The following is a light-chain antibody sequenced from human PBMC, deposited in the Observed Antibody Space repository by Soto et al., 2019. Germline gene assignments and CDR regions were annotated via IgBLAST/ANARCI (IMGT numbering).Light chain of an antibody. J-gene: IGKJ1*01. V-gene: IGKV1-5*01. CDR2: DAS. CDR1: QSISVS. CDR3: QQYNSYSRT. Sequence: IQMTQSPSTLSASVGDTVTITCRASQSISVSLAWYQQKPGKAPKLLIYDASSLESGVPSRFSGSGSGTEFTLTISSLQPDDFATYYCQQYNSYSRTFGQGTKVDIK.